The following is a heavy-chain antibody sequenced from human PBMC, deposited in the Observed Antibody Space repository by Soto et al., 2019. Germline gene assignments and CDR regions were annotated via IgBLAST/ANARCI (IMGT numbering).Heavy chain of an antibody. Sequence: QVQLQESGPGLVKPSETLSLTCTVSGGSISSYYWSWIRQPPGKGLEWIGYIYYSGSTNYNPSLKSRFTISVDTSKNQFSLKLSSVTAADTAVYYCARRWGYAFDIWGQGTIVTVSS. CDR2: IYYSGST. J-gene: IGHJ3*02. CDR1: GGSISSYY. D-gene: IGHD1-26*01. CDR3: ARRWGYAFDI. V-gene: IGHV4-59*08.